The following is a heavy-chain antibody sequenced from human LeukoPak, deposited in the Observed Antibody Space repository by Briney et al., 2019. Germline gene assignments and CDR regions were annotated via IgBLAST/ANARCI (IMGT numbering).Heavy chain of an antibody. J-gene: IGHJ6*02. Sequence: GASVKVSCKASAYTFTGYYMHWVRQAPGQGLEWRGGINPNSGGTNYAQKFQGRVTMTRDTSISTAYMELSRLRSDDTAVYYCARDIAAAGEDYYGMDVWGQGTTVTVSS. CDR2: INPNSGGT. V-gene: IGHV1-2*02. D-gene: IGHD6-13*01. CDR1: AYTFTGYY. CDR3: ARDIAAAGEDYYGMDV.